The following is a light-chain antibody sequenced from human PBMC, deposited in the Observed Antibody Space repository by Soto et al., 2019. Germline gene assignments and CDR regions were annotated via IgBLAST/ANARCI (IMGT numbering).Light chain of an antibody. J-gene: IGKJ4*01. Sequence: DIQMTQSPSSLSASVGDRVTITCRASQVISNYLAWYQQKPGKVPKLLIYAASTLQSGVPSRFSGSGSGTDFTLTISSLQPEDVATYYCQKYNSAPETFGGGTKVEIK. V-gene: IGKV1-27*01. CDR3: QKYNSAPET. CDR1: QVISNY. CDR2: AAS.